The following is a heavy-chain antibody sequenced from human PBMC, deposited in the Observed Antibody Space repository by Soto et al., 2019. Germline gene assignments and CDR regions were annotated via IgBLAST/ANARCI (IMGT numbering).Heavy chain of an antibody. CDR1: SDSISSRNW. D-gene: IGHD2-2*01. V-gene: IGHV4-4*02. J-gene: IGHJ3*02. Sequence: QVQLQESGPGLVKPSGTLSLTCAVSSDSISSRNWWSWVRQPPGKGLEGIGEIYHSGSTNYNPSLQNRLTISVQQSKSHSPMRLSPATTADPAVYYCPSDSQRCSSTSCHHDAFDIWGQGTMVTVSS. CDR2: IYHSGST. CDR3: PSDSQRCSSTSCHHDAFDI.